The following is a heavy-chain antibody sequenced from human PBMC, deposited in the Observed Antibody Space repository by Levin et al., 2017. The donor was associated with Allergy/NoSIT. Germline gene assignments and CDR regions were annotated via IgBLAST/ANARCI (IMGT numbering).Heavy chain of an antibody. J-gene: IGHJ4*02. CDR3: AKDWGVASADYYFDY. Sequence: GGSLRLSCATSGFTFSRYGMHWVRQAPGKGLEWVAVISYDGNDKKNADSVQGRFTISRDNFKNTLFLQMNSLRAEDTAVYYCAKDWGVASADYYFDYWGQGTLVTVSS. CDR1: GFTFSRYG. CDR2: ISYDGNDK. V-gene: IGHV3-30*18. D-gene: IGHD6-13*01.